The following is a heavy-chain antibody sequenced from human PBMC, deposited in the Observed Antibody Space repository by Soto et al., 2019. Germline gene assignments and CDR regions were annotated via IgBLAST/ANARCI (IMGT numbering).Heavy chain of an antibody. CDR2: INAGNGNT. V-gene: IGHV1-3*01. CDR1: GYTFTSYA. J-gene: IGHJ4*02. D-gene: IGHD2-21*02. Sequence: ASVKVSCKAYGYTFTSYAMHWVRQAPGQRLEWMGWINAGNGNTKYSQKFQGRVTITRDTSAGTAYMELSSLRSEDTAVYYCARAWVVVTAPDYWGQGTLVTVSS. CDR3: ARAWVVVTAPDY.